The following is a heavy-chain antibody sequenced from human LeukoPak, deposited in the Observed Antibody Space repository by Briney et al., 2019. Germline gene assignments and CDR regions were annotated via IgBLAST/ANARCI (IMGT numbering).Heavy chain of an antibody. CDR3: ARESVGATYFDY. CDR2: IEQDGSEK. CDR1: GFTLSTYW. V-gene: IGHV3-7*04. J-gene: IGHJ4*02. Sequence: PGGSLRLSCAASGFTLSTYWMTWVRQAPGKGLEWVANIEQDGSEKYYVDSVKGRFTISRDNAKNSLYLQMNRLRAEDTAVYYCARESVGATYFDYWGQGTLVTVSS. D-gene: IGHD1-26*01.